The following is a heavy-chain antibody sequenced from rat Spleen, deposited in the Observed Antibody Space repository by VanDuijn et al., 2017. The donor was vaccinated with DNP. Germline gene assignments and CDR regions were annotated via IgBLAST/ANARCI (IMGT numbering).Heavy chain of an antibody. CDR3: AKLYYYAMDA. Sequence: EVKLVESGGGLVQPGRSLKLSCAASGFNFNDYWMGWVRQAPGKGLEWIGEINKDSSTINYNPSLKDKFTISRDNAQNTLYLQMSKLGSEDTAIYYCAKLYYYAMDAWGQGTSVTVSS. CDR1: GFNFNDYW. J-gene: IGHJ4*01. CDR2: INKDSSTI. V-gene: IGHV4-2*01.